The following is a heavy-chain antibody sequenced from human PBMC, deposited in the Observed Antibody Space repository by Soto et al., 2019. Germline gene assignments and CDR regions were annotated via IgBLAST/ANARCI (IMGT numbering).Heavy chain of an antibody. CDR2: IYSGGST. V-gene: IGHV3-66*01. J-gene: IGHJ4*02. CDR3: AREGPSSEYFDY. Sequence: ESGGGLVQPGGSLRLSCAASGFTVSSNYMSWVRQAPGKGLEWVSVIYSGGSTYYADSVKGRFTISRDNSKNTLYLQMNSLRAEDTAVYYCAREGPSSEYFDYWGQGTLVTVSS. CDR1: GFTVSSNY.